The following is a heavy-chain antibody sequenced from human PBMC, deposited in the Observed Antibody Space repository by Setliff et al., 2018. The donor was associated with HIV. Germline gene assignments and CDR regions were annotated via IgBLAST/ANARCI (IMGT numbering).Heavy chain of an antibody. CDR2: IRSKAYGGTT. J-gene: IGHJ2*01. D-gene: IGHD4-17*01. Sequence: GGSLRLSCAASGFTVSSYYMSWVRQAPGKGLEWVGFIRSKAYGGTTEYAASLKGRFTISRDDSKSIAYLQMNSLKTEDTAVYYCTRDAEPYGDYGNLKYFDLWGRGTLVTVSS. CDR3: TRDAEPYGDYGNLKYFDL. CDR1: GFTVSSYY. V-gene: IGHV3-49*04.